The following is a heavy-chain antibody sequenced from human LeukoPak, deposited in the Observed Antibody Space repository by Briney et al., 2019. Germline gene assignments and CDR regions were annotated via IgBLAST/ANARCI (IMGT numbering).Heavy chain of an antibody. J-gene: IGHJ6*02. CDR3: AREGYDILTGPPLDV. V-gene: IGHV3-30-3*01. Sequence: GRSLRLSCAASGFTFSSYAMHWVRQAPGKGLEWVAVISYDGSNKYYADSVKGRFTISRDNSKNTLYLQMNSLRAEDTAVYYCAREGYDILTGPPLDVWGQGTTVTVSS. CDR1: GFTFSSYA. CDR2: ISYDGSNK. D-gene: IGHD3-9*01.